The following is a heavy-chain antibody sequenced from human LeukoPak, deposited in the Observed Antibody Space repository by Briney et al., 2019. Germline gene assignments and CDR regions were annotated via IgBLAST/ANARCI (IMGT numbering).Heavy chain of an antibody. Sequence: PSETLSLTCTVSGGSIRSYYWSWIRQPPGKGLEWIGYISYSGSTNYNPSLKSRVTISVDASKNQFSLRLTSVTAADTAVYYCARDQGSSWFDYWGQGTLVTVSS. D-gene: IGHD6-13*01. CDR2: ISYSGST. J-gene: IGHJ4*02. V-gene: IGHV4-59*01. CDR3: ARDQGSSWFDY. CDR1: GGSIRSYY.